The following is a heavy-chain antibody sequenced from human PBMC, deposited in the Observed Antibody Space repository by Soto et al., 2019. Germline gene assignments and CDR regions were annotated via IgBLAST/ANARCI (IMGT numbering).Heavy chain of an antibody. CDR3: ARSYSYGWKDY. D-gene: IGHD5-18*01. Sequence: QVQLVQTGAEVKQPRASVTVSCKASGYTFTNYDITWVRQAAGQGLEWVGLVNPNSGYTVYAQKFVGRVTMTRKTPWRAAYTELSSLTSGDTAVYYCARSYSYGWKDYWGQGTLVTVS. CDR1: GYTFTNYD. V-gene: IGHV1-8*01. CDR2: VNPNSGYT. J-gene: IGHJ4*02.